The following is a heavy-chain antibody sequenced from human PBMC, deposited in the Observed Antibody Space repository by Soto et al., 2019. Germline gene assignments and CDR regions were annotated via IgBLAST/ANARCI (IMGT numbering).Heavy chain of an antibody. J-gene: IGHJ3*02. CDR2: IYYSGST. CDR3: AREQDDYVWGSYRKTQDAFDI. V-gene: IGHV4-30-4*01. CDR1: GGSISSGDYY. Sequence: PSETLSLTCTVSGGSISSGDYYWSWIGHPPGKGLEWIGYIYYSGSTYYNPSLKSRVTISVDTSKNQFSLKLSSVTAADTAVYYCAREQDDYVWGSYRKTQDAFDIWGQGTMVTVSS. D-gene: IGHD3-16*02.